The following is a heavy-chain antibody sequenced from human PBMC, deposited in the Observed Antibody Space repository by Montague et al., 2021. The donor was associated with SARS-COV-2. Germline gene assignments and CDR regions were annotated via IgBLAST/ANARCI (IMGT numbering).Heavy chain of an antibody. CDR2: IHHSGSA. CDR3: ARGVFTVGGTSFDY. Sequence: TLSLTCAVSGGSFSGFYWTWIRQPPGKGLEWVGEIHHSGSATYNPSLETRVSMTVDTSKKEFSLRLYSVTGADTAVYFCARGVFTVGGTSFDYWGQGNLVTVSS. CDR1: GGSFSGFY. J-gene: IGHJ4*02. V-gene: IGHV4-34*01. D-gene: IGHD6-19*01.